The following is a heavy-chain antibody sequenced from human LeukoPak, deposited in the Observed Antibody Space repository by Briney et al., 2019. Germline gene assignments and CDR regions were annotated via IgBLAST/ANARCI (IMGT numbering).Heavy chain of an antibody. J-gene: IGHJ4*02. CDR2: VWYDGTIK. CDR1: GFTFCCNG. V-gene: IGHV3-30*02. CDR3: AKDIALYREPLDY. D-gene: IGHD1-26*01. Sequence: GGSLRLSCGASGFTFCCNGMHWGRQAPRWGLEWVAFVWYDGTIKYYVDSVRGRFTISRDNSQNPLYPQMTSLKAEDTAVYYCAKDIALYREPLDYWGQGALVTVSS.